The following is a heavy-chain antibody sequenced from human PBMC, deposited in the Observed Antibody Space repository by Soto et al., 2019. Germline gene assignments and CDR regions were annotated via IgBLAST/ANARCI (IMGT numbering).Heavy chain of an antibody. V-gene: IGHV4-31*03. D-gene: IGHD2-8*01. CDR2: IYYTGST. CDR3: ATLEMASTK. CDR1: GASIRSGGYY. J-gene: IGHJ1*01. Sequence: TLTLTCSVSGASIRSGGYYWSWLRQSPGKGLEWIGHIYYTGSTFYSPSLKSRLTISLDTSKNQFSLDLRSVTAADTAMYSCATLEMASTKWARGTLVTVSA.